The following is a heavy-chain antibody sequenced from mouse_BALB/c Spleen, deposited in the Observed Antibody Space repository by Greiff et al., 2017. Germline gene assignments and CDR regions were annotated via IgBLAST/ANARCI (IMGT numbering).Heavy chain of an antibody. J-gene: IGHJ1*01. V-gene: IGHV5-12-1*01. CDR3: ARYGKNWYFDV. Sequence: EVQLVESGGGLVKPGGSLKLSCAASGFAFRSYDMSWVRQTPEKRLEWVAYISSGGGSTYYPDTVKGRFTISRDNAKNTLYLQMSSLKSEDTAMYYCARYGKNWYFDVWGAGTTVTVSS. CDR2: ISSGGGST. CDR1: GFAFRSYD. D-gene: IGHD2-1*01.